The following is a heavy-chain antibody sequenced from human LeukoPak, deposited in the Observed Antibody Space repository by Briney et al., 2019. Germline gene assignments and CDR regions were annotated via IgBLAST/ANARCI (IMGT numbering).Heavy chain of an antibody. D-gene: IGHD3-3*01. CDR3: ARVLVTIFGVVKDAFDI. CDR1: GYTFTGYY. V-gene: IGHV1-2*05. Sequence: ASVKVSCKASGYTFTGYYMHLVRQAPGQGLEWMGRINPNSGGTNYAQKFQGRVTMTRDTSISTAYMELSRLRSDDTVVYYCARVLVTIFGVVKDAFDIWGEGTMVTVSS. J-gene: IGHJ3*02. CDR2: INPNSGGT.